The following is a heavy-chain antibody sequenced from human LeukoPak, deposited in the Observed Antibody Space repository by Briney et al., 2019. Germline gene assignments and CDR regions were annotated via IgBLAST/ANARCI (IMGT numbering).Heavy chain of an antibody. CDR1: GFTFSSYW. D-gene: IGHD1-1*01. CDR2: IKQDGSEK. Sequence: SGGSLRLFCAASGFTFSSYWMSWVRQDPGKGLEWVVNIKQDGSEKYYVDSVKGRFTSSRDNAKNSLYLQMNSLRAEDTAVYYCARDLWKVFDYWGQGTLVTVSS. J-gene: IGHJ4*02. V-gene: IGHV3-7*01. CDR3: ARDLWKVFDY.